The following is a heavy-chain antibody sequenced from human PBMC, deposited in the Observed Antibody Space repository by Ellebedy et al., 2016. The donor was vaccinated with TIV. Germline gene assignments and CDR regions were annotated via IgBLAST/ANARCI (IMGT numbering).Heavy chain of an antibody. D-gene: IGHD3-10*01. CDR3: ARTSFVKGVSF. CDR1: GYTFSNAW. Sequence: GSLRLSXAASGYTFSNAWMSWVRQAPGKGLEWLGKIHHSGRTNYKSSLQSRVTISLHTSTKHFSLNLTSLTAADTAVYYCARTSFVKGVSFWGQGVLVTVSS. V-gene: IGHV4-4*02. J-gene: IGHJ4*02. CDR2: IHHSGRT.